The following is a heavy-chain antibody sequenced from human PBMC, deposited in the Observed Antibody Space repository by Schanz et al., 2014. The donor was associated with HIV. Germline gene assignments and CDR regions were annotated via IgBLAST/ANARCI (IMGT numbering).Heavy chain of an antibody. J-gene: IGHJ1*01. CDR3: AKRGPYTGRYEYFQQ. CDR2: VGYGGDNT. CDR1: GFTFSNYA. V-gene: IGHV3-23*04. D-gene: IGHD1-26*01. Sequence: EVQLVESGGGLVQPGRSLRLSCAASGFTFSNYAMSWVRLAPGKGLEWVSTVGYGGDNTYYADSVEGRFTISRDNSKNTVYLQMNSLRAEDTALYYCAKRGPYTGRYEYFQQWGQGTLVTVSS.